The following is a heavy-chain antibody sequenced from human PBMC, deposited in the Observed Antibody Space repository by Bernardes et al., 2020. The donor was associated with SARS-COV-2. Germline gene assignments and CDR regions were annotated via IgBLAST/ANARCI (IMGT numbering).Heavy chain of an antibody. J-gene: IGHJ3*02. Sequence: GGSLRLSCAASGFSFSNYWMYWVRQAPGKGLMWVSRINSDGTSTSYADSVKGRFTISRDNAKNTMYLQMNSLRADDTAVYYCANGNSYVFHIWGQGTIVTMSS. D-gene: IGHD1-1*01. CDR3: ANGNSYVFHI. CDR2: INSDGTST. V-gene: IGHV3-74*01. CDR1: GFSFSNYW.